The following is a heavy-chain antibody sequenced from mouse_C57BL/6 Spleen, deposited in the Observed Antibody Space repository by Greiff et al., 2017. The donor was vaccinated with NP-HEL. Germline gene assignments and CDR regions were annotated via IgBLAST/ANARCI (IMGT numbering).Heavy chain of an antibody. J-gene: IGHJ3*01. CDR1: GYSFTGYY. CDR2: INPSTGGT. Sequence: VQLKQSGPELVKPGASVKISCKASGYSFTGYYMNWVRQSPEKSLEWIGEINPSTGGTTYNQKFKAKATLTVDKSSSTAYMQLKSLTSEDSAVYYCASYYGYDLFAYWGQGTLVTVSA. CDR3: ASYYGYDLFAY. V-gene: IGHV1-42*01. D-gene: IGHD2-2*01.